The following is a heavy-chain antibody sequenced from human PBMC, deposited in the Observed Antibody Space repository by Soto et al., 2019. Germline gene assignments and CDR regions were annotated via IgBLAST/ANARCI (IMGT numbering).Heavy chain of an antibody. D-gene: IGHD6-6*01. V-gene: IGHV4-59*01. CDR1: GGSISSYY. Sequence: LSLTCTVSGGSISSYYWSWIRQPPGKGLEWIGYIYYSGSTNYNPSLKSRVTISVDTSKNQFSLKLSSVTAADTAVYYCARVPVVAARPSSWFDPWGQGTLVTVSS. CDR2: IYYSGST. J-gene: IGHJ5*02. CDR3: ARVPVVAARPSSWFDP.